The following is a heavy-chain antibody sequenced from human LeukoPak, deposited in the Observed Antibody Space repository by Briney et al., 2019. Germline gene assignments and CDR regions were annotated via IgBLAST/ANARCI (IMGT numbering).Heavy chain of an antibody. CDR1: GYSISSGYY. J-gene: IGHJ4*02. CDR3: ARLWGSGYYFDS. D-gene: IGHD7-27*01. Sequence: SETLSLTCVVSGYSISSGYYWGWIRQPPGKGLEWIGSIWHSGTTYYNPSLKSRVTISVDTSNNQFSLQLSSVTAADTAVFYCARLWGSGYYFDSWGQGTLVTVSS. CDR2: IWHSGTT. V-gene: IGHV4-38-2*01.